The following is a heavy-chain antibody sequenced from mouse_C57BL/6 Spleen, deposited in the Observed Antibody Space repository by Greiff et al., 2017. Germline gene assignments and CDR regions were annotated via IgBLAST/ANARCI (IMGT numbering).Heavy chain of an antibody. Sequence: VQLQQSGAELVRPGASVTLSCKASGYTFTDYEMHWVKQTPVHGLEWIGAIDPETGGTAYNQKFKGKAILTADKSSSTAYMELRSLTSEDSAVYYCTSSSTARAYWFAYWGQGTLVTVSA. CDR3: TSSSTARAYWFAY. CDR2: IDPETGGT. V-gene: IGHV1-15*01. D-gene: IGHD3-2*01. J-gene: IGHJ3*01. CDR1: GYTFTDYE.